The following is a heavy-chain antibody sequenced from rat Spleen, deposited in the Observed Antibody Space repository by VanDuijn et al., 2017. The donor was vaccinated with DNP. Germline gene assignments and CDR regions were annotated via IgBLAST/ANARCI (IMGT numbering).Heavy chain of an antibody. D-gene: IGHD1-1*01. Sequence: QVQLKESGPGLVQPSQTLSLTCTVSGFSLTSYGVHWVRQPPGKGLEWIATISSGGSTFYNLALKSRLTISRNTSKSQVFLKMNSLQTEDTATYYCARDGQWDYLDYWGQGVMVTVSS. J-gene: IGHJ2*01. CDR3: ARDGQWDYLDY. CDR2: ISSGGST. CDR1: GFSLTSYG. V-gene: IGHV2S12*01.